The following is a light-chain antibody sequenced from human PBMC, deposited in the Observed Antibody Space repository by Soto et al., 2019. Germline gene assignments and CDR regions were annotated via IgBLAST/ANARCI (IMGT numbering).Light chain of an antibody. V-gene: IGKV4-1*01. J-gene: IGKJ3*01. CDR3: QQYGSSRFT. Sequence: DIVMTQSPDSLAVSLGERATINCKSSQSVLYRSNSKNYLAWYQQKPGQPPKLLLYWASTRESGVTDRFSGSGSVTDYTITINSLQAEDVEVYYCQQYGSSRFTCATGTKVDIK. CDR2: WAS. CDR1: QSVLYRSNSKNY.